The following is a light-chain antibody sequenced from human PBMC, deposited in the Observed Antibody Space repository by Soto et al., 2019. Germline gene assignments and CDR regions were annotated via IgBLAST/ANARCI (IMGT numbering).Light chain of an antibody. CDR3: QLWDSSSDHSVV. V-gene: IGLV3-21*02. CDR1: NIGIKS. CDR2: DDS. Sequence: SYELTQPPSVSVATGQTARITCGGNNIGIKSVHWYQQKPGQAPGLVVYDDSDRPSGIPERFSGSNSGNTATLTISRVEAGDEADYYWQLWDSSSDHSVVFGGGTKVTVL. J-gene: IGLJ2*01.